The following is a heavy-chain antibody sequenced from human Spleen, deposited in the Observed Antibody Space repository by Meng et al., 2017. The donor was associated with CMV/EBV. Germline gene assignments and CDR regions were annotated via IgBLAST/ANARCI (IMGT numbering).Heavy chain of an antibody. D-gene: IGHD2-15*01. V-gene: IGHV3-23*03. Sequence: GGSLRLSCAASGFTFNNFAMTWVRQAPGKGLEWVSVIYSGGSSTYYVDSVKGRFTISRDNAENTLYLQMNSLRAEDTALYYCASPETFCSGGSCSGMAFDIWGQGTMVTVSS. CDR3: ASPETFCSGGSCSGMAFDI. CDR1: GFTFNNFA. CDR2: IYSGGSST. J-gene: IGHJ3*02.